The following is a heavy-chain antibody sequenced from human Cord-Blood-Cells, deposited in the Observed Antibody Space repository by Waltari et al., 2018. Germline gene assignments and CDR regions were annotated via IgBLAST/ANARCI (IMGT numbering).Heavy chain of an antibody. Sequence: QLQLQESGPGLVKPSETLSLTCTVPGGSISSSSYYWGWIRQPPGKGLEWIGSIYYSGSTYYNPSLKSRVTISVDTSKNQFSLKLSSVTAADTAVYYCARLAAAGTGLWDYWGQGTLVTDSS. CDR2: IYYSGST. J-gene: IGHJ4*02. CDR1: GGSISSSSYY. V-gene: IGHV4-39*07. D-gene: IGHD6-13*01. CDR3: ARLAAAGTGLWDY.